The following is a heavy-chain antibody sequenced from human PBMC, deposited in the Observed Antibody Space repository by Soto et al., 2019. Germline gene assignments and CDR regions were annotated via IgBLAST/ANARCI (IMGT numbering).Heavy chain of an antibody. D-gene: IGHD6-19*01. V-gene: IGHV3-23*01. CDR2: ISGSGGST. CDR1: GFTFSNYA. J-gene: IGHJ4*02. Sequence: EVQLLESGGGLVQPGGSLRLSCAAPGFTFSNYAMNWVRQGPGKGLEWVSVISGSGGSTYYADSVKGRFTISRDNSKNTLYLQMNSLRGEDTAVYYCARRSSGWYFDYWGQGTLVTVSS. CDR3: ARRSSGWYFDY.